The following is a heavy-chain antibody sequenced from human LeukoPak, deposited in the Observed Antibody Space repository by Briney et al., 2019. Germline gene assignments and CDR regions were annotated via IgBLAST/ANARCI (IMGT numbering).Heavy chain of an antibody. J-gene: IGHJ4*02. CDR2: VSYDGSKK. Sequence: GGSLRLSCAASGFTFSSFSMHWVRQAPGKGLEWVAVVSYDGSKKYYADSVKGRLTISRDNSKNTLYLQMNSLRAEDTAVYYCARDVLVGATTPFDYWGQGTLVTVSS. D-gene: IGHD1-26*01. CDR1: GFTFSSFS. V-gene: IGHV3-30-3*01. CDR3: ARDVLVGATTPFDY.